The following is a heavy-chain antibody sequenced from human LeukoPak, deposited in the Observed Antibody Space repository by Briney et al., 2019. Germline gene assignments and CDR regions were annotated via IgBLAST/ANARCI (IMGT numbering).Heavy chain of an antibody. CDR3: ARERGQLFGS. CDR2: IYHSGST. Sequence: SETLSLTCTVSGGSISSSSYYWGWIRQPPGKGLEWIGSIYHSGSTYYNPSLKSRVTISVDTSKNQFSLKLSSVTAADTAVYYCARERGQLFGSWGQGTLVTVSS. D-gene: IGHD6-6*01. V-gene: IGHV4-39*07. CDR1: GGSISSSSYY. J-gene: IGHJ5*02.